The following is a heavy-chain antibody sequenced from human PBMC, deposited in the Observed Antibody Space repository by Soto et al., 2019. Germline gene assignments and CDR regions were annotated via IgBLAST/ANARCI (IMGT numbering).Heavy chain of an antibody. CDR1: GFTFSSYP. CDR2: ISVNGNNI. J-gene: IGHJ5*02. V-gene: IGHV3-30-3*01. CDR3: ARSHSSGWHWFDP. Sequence: QVQLVESGGGVVQPGRSLRPSCAASGFTFSSYPMHWVRQAPGKGPEWVAVISVNGNNIHYGDSVKGRFTISRDNSKNALYLQMSSLRVEDTAVFYCARSHSSGWHWFDPWGQGTLVTVSS. D-gene: IGHD6-25*01.